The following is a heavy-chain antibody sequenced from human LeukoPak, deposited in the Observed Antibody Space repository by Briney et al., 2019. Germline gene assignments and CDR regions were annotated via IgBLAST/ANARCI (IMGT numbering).Heavy chain of an antibody. Sequence: GGSLRLSCAASGFTVSSNYMSWVRQAPGKGLEWVSVIYSDGSTYYADSVKGRLTISRDNSKNTLYLQMNSLRAEDTAVYYCARGPRGDGYNDYWGQGTLVTVSS. CDR2: IYSDGST. D-gene: IGHD5-24*01. CDR3: ARGPRGDGYNDY. V-gene: IGHV3-53*01. CDR1: GFTVSSNY. J-gene: IGHJ4*02.